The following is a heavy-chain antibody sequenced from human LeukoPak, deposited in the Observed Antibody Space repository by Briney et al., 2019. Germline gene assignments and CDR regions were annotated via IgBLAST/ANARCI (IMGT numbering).Heavy chain of an antibody. D-gene: IGHD2-8*01. V-gene: IGHV3-48*03. CDR3: ARDLFCINSNCPTPWFDP. CDR2: ISSSGSTI. J-gene: IGHJ5*02. Sequence: PGGSLRLSCAASGFTFSSYEMNWVRQAPGKGLEWVSYISSSGSTIYYADSVKGRFTISRDNAKNSLYLQMNSLRADHTAVYYCARDLFCINSNCPTPWFDPWGQGILVTVSS. CDR1: GFTFSSYE.